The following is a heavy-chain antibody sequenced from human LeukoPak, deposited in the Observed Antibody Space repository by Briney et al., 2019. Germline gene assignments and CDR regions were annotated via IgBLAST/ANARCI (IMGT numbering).Heavy chain of an antibody. J-gene: IGHJ5*02. CDR2: VSPSGTT. Sequence: PSETLSLTCTVSGGYTGSHYWSWIRQPAGKGLEWIGRVSPSGTTHYNPSFGSRVTMSVDTSKNYFSLRLTAVTAADTAVYYCARDFYASGFYFWFDPWGQGILVTVSS. D-gene: IGHD2/OR15-2a*01. V-gene: IGHV4-4*07. CDR3: ARDFYASGFYFWFDP. CDR1: GGYTGSHY.